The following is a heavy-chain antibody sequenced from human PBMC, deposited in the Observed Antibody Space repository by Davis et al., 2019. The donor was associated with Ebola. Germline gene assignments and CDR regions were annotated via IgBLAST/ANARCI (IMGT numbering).Heavy chain of an antibody. CDR1: GFTFSTYA. J-gene: IGHJ4*02. CDR3: AKGYYGDYV. CDR2: VSGGGGST. D-gene: IGHD4-17*01. Sequence: GESLKISCTTSGFTFSTYAMTWVRQAPGKGLEWVSTVSGGGGSTYYPDSVKGRFTIYRDNSRNTLYLQMNSLRAEDTARYYCAKGYYGDYVWGQGTLVIVSS. V-gene: IGHV3-23*01.